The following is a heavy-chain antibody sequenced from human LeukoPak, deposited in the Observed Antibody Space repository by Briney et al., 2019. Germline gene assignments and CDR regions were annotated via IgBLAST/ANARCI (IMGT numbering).Heavy chain of an antibody. CDR2: IYHSGST. D-gene: IGHD2-21*01. CDR3: ARGNSDRFPPYMDY. J-gene: IGHJ4*02. V-gene: IGHV4-39*07. Sequence: SETLSLTCTVSGGSISTSNYYWGWIRQPPGKGLEWIGTIYHSGSTYYNPSLKSRVTISVDTSKNQISLRLSSVTAADTAIYYCARGNSDRFPPYMDYWGQGILVIVSS. CDR1: GGSISTSNYY.